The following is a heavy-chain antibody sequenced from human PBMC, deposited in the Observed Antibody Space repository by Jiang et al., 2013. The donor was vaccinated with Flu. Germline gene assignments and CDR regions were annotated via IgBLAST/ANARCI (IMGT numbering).Heavy chain of an antibody. CDR1: GFTFSSYA. CDR2: ISSNGGST. V-gene: IGHV3-64D*06. D-gene: IGHD2-15*01. J-gene: IGHJ4*02. CDR3: VKDLSQVVVAAIFDY. Sequence: VQLVESGGGLVQPGGSLRLSCSASGFTFSSYAMHWVRQAPGKGLEYVSAISSNGGSTYYADSVKGRFTISRDNSKNTLYLQMSSLRAEDTAVYYCVKDLSQVVVAAIFDYWGQGTLVTVSS.